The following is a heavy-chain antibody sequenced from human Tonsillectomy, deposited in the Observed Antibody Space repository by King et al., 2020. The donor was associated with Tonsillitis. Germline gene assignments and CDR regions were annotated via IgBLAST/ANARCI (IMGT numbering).Heavy chain of an antibody. V-gene: IGHV1-2*02. D-gene: IGHD4-17*01. CDR1: GHTFTNYY. CDR2: INPNSGGT. J-gene: IGHJ2*01. Sequence: VQLVESGAEVKKPGASVKVSCKASGHTFTNYYMHWVRQAPGQGLEWMGWINPNSGGTSYRQKFQGRVTMTRDTSISTVYMDLSRLTSDDTAVYYCVWHGDTYWYFDVWVRGTLVIVSS. CDR3: VWHGDTYWYFDV.